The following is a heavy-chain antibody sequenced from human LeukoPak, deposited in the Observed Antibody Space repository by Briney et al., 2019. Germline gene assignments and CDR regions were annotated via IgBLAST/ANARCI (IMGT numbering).Heavy chain of an antibody. CDR2: IHNKGTT. D-gene: IGHD5-18*01. CDR3: ARRGHGYGSPFDY. V-gene: IGHV4-4*07. J-gene: IGHJ4*02. CDR1: TDSMYGYY. Sequence: SETLSLTCTVSTDSMYGYYWTWVRQPAGKGLEWIGRIHNKGTTNYNPSLKSRVTMSQDMSKNLFSLNLRSVTAADTAVYYCARRGHGYGSPFDYWGQGTLVTVSS.